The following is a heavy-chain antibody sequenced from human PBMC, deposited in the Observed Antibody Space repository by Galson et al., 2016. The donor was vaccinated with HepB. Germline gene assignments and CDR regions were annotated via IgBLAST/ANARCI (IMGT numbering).Heavy chain of an antibody. Sequence: SVKVSCKASGYTFTSYDINWVRQATGQGLEWMGWMNPDSGNTVYAQKFQGRITMTRNTSISTAYMELSSLRSEDTAVYYCARRRAYCSGGSCSSDYSYYGMDVWGQGTTATVSS. CDR3: ARRRAYCSGGSCSSDYSYYGMDV. D-gene: IGHD2-15*01. J-gene: IGHJ6*02. V-gene: IGHV1-8*01. CDR1: GYTFTSYD. CDR2: MNPDSGNT.